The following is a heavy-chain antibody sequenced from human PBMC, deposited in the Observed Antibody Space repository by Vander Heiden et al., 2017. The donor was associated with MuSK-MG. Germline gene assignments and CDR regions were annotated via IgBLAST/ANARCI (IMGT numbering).Heavy chain of an antibody. Sequence: QVQLQESGPGLVKPSETLSLTCTVSGGSFSSSYWSWLRQPPGKGLEWIGYIYYSGSTRYNPSLKSRVTISIDTSKNQFSLKLSSVTAADTGVYYCARGLNGYRSSYHYYFYMDAWGKGTTVTVSS. CDR3: ARGLNGYRSSYHYYFYMDA. D-gene: IGHD6-13*01. J-gene: IGHJ6*03. CDR2: IYYSGST. V-gene: IGHV4-59*01. CDR1: GGSFSSSY.